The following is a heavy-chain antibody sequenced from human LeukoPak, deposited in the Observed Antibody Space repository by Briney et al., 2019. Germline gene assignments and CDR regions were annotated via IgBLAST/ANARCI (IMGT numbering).Heavy chain of an antibody. CDR1: GFTFSSYW. J-gene: IGHJ6*02. CDR3: ARGGGLDV. D-gene: IGHD3-16*01. CDR2: INHNGNVN. V-gene: IGHV3-7*03. Sequence: GSLRLSCAASGFTFSSYWMNWARPAPGKGVEWVASINHNGNVNYYVDSVKGRFTISRDNAKNSLYLQMSNLRAEDTAVYFCARGGGLDVWGQGATVTVSS.